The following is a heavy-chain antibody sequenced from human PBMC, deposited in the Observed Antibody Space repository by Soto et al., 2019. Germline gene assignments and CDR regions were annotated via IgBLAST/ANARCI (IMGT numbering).Heavy chain of an antibody. D-gene: IGHD6-13*01. CDR1: GYRFISYW. CDR2: IYPNDPDT. CDR3: ARRGAAAPFDY. J-gene: IGHJ4*02. V-gene: IGHV5-51*01. Sequence: GESLKISCKGSGYRFISYWIAWVRQMPGKGLEYMGIIYPNDPDTRYSPSFQGQVTMSADKSINTVYLHWSSLKASDTAVYYCARRGAAAPFDYWGQGTMVTVSS.